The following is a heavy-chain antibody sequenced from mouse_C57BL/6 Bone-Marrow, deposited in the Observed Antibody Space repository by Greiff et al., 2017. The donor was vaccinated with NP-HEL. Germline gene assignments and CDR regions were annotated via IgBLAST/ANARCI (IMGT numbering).Heavy chain of an antibody. D-gene: IGHD2-3*01. CDR1: GFNIKDDY. CDR2: IDPENGDT. V-gene: IGHV14-4*01. CDR3: TTGGYYCWFAY. Sequence: VQLQQSGAELVRPGASVKLSCTASGFNIKDDYMHWVKQRPEQGLEWIGWIDPENGDTEYASKFQGKATIPADTSSNTAYLQLSSLTSEDTAVYYCTTGGYYCWFAYWGQGTLVTVSA. J-gene: IGHJ3*01.